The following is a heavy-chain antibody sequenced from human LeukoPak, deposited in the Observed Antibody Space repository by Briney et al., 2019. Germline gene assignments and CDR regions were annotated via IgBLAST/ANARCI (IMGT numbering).Heavy chain of an antibody. CDR2: ITSNGGRT. V-gene: IGHV3-48*03. Sequence: GGSLRLSCAASGFTFSTHDMNWVRQAPGKGLEWISHITSNGGRTYYADSVRGRFTISRDNAKNSLFLQMNSLRVEDTALYYCVRDRSSSGCNGGPAYWGQGTLVTVSS. D-gene: IGHD6-19*01. J-gene: IGHJ4*02. CDR1: GFTFSTHD. CDR3: VRDRSSSGCNGGPAY.